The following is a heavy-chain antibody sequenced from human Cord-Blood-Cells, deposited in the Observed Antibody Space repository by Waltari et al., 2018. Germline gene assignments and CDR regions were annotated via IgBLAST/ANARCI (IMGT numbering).Heavy chain of an antibody. CDR2: MSGDGGST. D-gene: IGHD1-26*01. CDR1: GFTFDDYA. Sequence: EVQLVESGGGVVQPGGSLRLSCAASGFTFDDYAMHWVRQAPGRGLEGVSLMSGDGGSTYYADSVKGRFTISRDNSKNSLYLQMNSLRTEDTALYYCAKDMSGSYFVYWGQGTLVTVSS. V-gene: IGHV3-43*02. J-gene: IGHJ4*02. CDR3: AKDMSGSYFVY.